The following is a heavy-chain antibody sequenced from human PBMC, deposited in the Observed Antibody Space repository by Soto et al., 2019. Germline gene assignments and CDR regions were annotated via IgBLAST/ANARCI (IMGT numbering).Heavy chain of an antibody. D-gene: IGHD2-21*01. CDR1: GYSISSRYY. CDR2: IYLSGST. Sequence: PSETLSLTCAVSGYSISSRYYWGWIRQPPGKGLEWIGSIYLSGSTYYNPSLKSRVTISVDTSKKQFSLKLTPVTAADAALYYCARSDRYGGPLDAWGPGTTVTVSS. J-gene: IGHJ6*02. CDR3: ARSDRYGGPLDA. V-gene: IGHV4-38-2*01.